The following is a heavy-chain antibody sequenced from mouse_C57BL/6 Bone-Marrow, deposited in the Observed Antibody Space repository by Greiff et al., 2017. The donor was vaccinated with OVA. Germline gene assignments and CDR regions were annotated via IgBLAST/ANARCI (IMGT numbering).Heavy chain of an antibody. Sequence: DVHLVESGGGLVQPGESLKLSCESNEYEFPSHDMSWVRKTPEKRLELVAAINSDGGSTYYPDTMERRFIISRDNTKKTLYLQMSSLRSEDTALYYCARHRYYYGSSHYWYFDVWGTGTTVTVSS. D-gene: IGHD1-1*01. V-gene: IGHV5-2*01. CDR3: ARHRYYYGSSHYWYFDV. CDR2: INSDGGST. CDR1: EYEFPSHD. J-gene: IGHJ1*03.